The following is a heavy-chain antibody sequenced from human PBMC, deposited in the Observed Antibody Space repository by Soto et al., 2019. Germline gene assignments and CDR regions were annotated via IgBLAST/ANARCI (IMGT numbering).Heavy chain of an antibody. D-gene: IGHD3-22*01. CDR2: IYYSGST. Sequence: SSETLSLTCTVSGGSISSGGYYWSWIRQHPGKGLEWIGYIYYSGSTYYNPSLKSRVTISVDTSKNQFSLKLSSVTAADTAVYYCARCPHSSGYYHFDYWGQGTLVTVSS. CDR1: GGSISSGGYY. CDR3: ARCPHSSGYYHFDY. J-gene: IGHJ4*02. V-gene: IGHV4-30-4*08.